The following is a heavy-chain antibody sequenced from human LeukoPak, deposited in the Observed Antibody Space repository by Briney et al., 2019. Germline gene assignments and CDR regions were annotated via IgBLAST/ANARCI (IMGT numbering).Heavy chain of an antibody. J-gene: IGHJ4*02. CDR1: GGSISSSSYY. V-gene: IGHV4-39*07. CDR3: ARSELGPTSYFDY. D-gene: IGHD7-27*01. CDR2: IYYSGST. Sequence: SETLSLTCTVSGGSISSSSYYWGWIRQPPGKGLEWIGSIYYSGSTNYNPSLKSRVTISVDTSKNQFSLKLSSVTAADTAVYYCARSELGPTSYFDYWGQGTLVTVSS.